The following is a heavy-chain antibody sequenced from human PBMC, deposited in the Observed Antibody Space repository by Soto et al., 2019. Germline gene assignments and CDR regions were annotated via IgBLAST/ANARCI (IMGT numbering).Heavy chain of an antibody. CDR2: ISGSGIST. CDR1: GFTFSSYA. V-gene: IGHV3-23*01. J-gene: IGHJ4*02. D-gene: IGHD4-17*01. CDR3: ALSHTVTTDY. Sequence: GGSLRLSCAASGFTFSSYAMSWVRQAPGKGLEWVSAISGSGISTYYADSVKGRFTISRDNAKNTLYLQVNSLRAEDTAVYYCALSHTVTTDYWGQGTLVTVSS.